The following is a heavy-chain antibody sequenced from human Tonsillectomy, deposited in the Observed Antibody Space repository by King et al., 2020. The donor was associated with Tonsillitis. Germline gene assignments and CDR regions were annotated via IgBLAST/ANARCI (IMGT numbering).Heavy chain of an antibody. D-gene: IGHD3-10*01. CDR3: ARAEDYYGSGTFYSMNFDY. V-gene: IGHV3-20*04. Sequence: VQLVESGGGVVRPGGSLRLSCAASGFTLEDYGMSWVRQAPGKGLEWVSGINWNGGSTGYAESVKGRFTISRDNAKNSLYLQMNSLRAEDTALYYCARAEDYYGSGTFYSMNFDYWGQGTLVTVSS. J-gene: IGHJ4*02. CDR1: GFTLEDYG. CDR2: INWNGGST.